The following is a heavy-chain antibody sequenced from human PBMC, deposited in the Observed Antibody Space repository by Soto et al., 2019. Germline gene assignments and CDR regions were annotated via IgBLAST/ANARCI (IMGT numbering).Heavy chain of an antibody. D-gene: IGHD3-9*01. CDR3: ASSTGYRIFDC. V-gene: IGHV2-5*02. CDR1: GFSLSTTGVG. CDR2: IFWDDDK. J-gene: IGHJ4*02. Sequence: QITLKESGPTLVKPTQTLTLTCTFSGFSLSTTGVGAGWIRQPPGKALEWLALIFWDDDKRYSPSLKSRLTITKDTSKNQVVLTMTNMDPVDTATYYCASSTGYRIFDCWGQGTLVAVSS.